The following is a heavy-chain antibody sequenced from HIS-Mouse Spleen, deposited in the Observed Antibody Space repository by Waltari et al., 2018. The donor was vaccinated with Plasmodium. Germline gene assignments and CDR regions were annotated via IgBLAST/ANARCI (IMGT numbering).Heavy chain of an antibody. V-gene: IGHV3-43*01. J-gene: IGHJ6*02. Sequence: EVQLVESGGVVVQPGGSLRLSCAASGFTFDDYTMPWVLQAPGKGLEWCAFISWDGGRRYYADVVQGRLTISRDKSKNSLYLQMNSLRTEDTALYDCAKGGLTTYYYYGMDVWGQGTTVTVSS. D-gene: IGHD4-4*01. CDR3: AKGGLTTYYYYGMDV. CDR2: ISWDGGRR. CDR1: GFTFDDYT.